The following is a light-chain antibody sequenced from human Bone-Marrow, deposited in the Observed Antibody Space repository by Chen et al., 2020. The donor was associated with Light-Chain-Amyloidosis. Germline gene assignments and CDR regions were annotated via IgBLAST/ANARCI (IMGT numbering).Light chain of an antibody. CDR3: QSSDSTNSWV. V-gene: IGLV3-25*03. CDR2: RGT. CDR1: GVSKQR. Sequence: SSELTQPPSVALSPGQTARIVCSGDGVSKQRAHWYQQRPGQAPVLVMIRGTERPPGSPVRFSGSTSGTTVTLIISGVQAEDEADYYCQSSDSTNSWVFGGGTKLTVL. J-gene: IGLJ3*02.